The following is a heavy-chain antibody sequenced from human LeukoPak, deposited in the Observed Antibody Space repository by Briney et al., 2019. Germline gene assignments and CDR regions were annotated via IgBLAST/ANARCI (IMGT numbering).Heavy chain of an antibody. CDR2: LIGSGGST. CDR1: GFTFSSYA. J-gene: IGHJ4*02. D-gene: IGHD3-16*01. Sequence: GGSLRLSCAASGFTFSSYAMSWVRQAPGEGLEWVLSLIGSGGSTYYADSVTGRFSISRVHSKNTLYLQMNSLRAEDTAVYYCAKDVQDDHGGGDSWGQGTLVTVSS. V-gene: IGHV3-23*01. CDR3: AKDVQDDHGGGDS.